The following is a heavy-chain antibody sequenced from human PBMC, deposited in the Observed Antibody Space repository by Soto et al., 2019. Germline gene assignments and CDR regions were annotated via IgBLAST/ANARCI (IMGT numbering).Heavy chain of an antibody. V-gene: IGHV3-30*14. J-gene: IGHJ4*02. D-gene: IGHD2-21*02. CDR2: ISYDGSNK. CDR3: AAAIYGDWSFDY. Sequence: PGGSLRLSCAASGFTFSSYAMHWVRQAPGKGLEWVAVISYDGSNKYYADSVTGRFTISRDSSKNTLYIQMDKLRVEDTAVYYCAAAIYGDWSFDYWGQGTLVTVSS. CDR1: GFTFSSYA.